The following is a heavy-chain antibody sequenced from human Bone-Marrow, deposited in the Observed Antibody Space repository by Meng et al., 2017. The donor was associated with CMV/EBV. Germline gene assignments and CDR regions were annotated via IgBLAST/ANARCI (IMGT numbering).Heavy chain of an antibody. CDR2: IIPILGIA. J-gene: IGHJ4*02. CDR1: GGTFSSYA. CDR3: ARDFILDH. Sequence: SVKVSCKASGGTFSSYAISWVRQAPGQGLEWMGGIIPILGIANYAQKLQGRVTMTTDTSTSTAYMELRSLRSDDTAVYYCARDFILDHWGQGTLVTVSS. D-gene: IGHD3-9*01. V-gene: IGHV1-69*10.